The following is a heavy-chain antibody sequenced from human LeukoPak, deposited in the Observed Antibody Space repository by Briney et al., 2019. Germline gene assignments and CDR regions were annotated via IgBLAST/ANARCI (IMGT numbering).Heavy chain of an antibody. V-gene: IGHV3-33*01. CDR1: GFTFSSYG. CDR3: TRARFGRYYGSGSPAFDY. CDR2: IWYDGSNK. D-gene: IGHD3-10*01. J-gene: IGHJ4*02. Sequence: PGGSLRLSCAASGFTFSSYGMHWVRQAPGKGLEWVAVIWYDGSNKYYADSVKGRFTISRDNSKNTLYLQMNSLKTEDTAVYYCTRARFGRYYGSGSPAFDYWGQGTLVTVSS.